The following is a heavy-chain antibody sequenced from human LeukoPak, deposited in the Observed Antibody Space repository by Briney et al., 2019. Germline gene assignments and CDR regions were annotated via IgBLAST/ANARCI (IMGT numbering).Heavy chain of an antibody. Sequence: GGSLRLSCAASGFTFSSYEMNWVRQAPGKGLEWLSYISSSGSTIYYADSLKGRFTISRDNAKNSLYLQMNSLRAEDTAVYYCARHLSGQREIPYWYFDLWGRGTLVTVSS. J-gene: IGHJ2*01. CDR3: ARHLSGQREIPYWYFDL. V-gene: IGHV3-48*03. D-gene: IGHD1-26*01. CDR1: GFTFSSYE. CDR2: ISSSGSTI.